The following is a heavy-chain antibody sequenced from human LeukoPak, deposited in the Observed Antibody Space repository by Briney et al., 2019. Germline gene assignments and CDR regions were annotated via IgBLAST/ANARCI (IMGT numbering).Heavy chain of an antibody. CDR2: IIPIFGTA. V-gene: IGHV1-69*13. CDR1: GYTFTSYG. J-gene: IGHJ6*02. Sequence: EASVKVSCKASGYTFTSYGISWVRQAPGQGLEWMGGIIPIFGTANYAQKFQGRVTITADESTSTAYMELSSLRSEDTAVYYCARVGLYYYGMDVWGQGTTVTVSS. CDR3: ARVGLYYYGMDV.